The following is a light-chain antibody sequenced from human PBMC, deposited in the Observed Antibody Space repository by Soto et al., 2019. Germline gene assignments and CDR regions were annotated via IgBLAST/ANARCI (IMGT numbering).Light chain of an antibody. Sequence: QSALPQPASVSGSPGQSITISCTGTSSDVGLYDYVSWYQQHPGKAPQLMIYAVSNRPSGVSNRFSASKSGNTASLFISGLQAEDEADYYCSSYTRDSSDVFASG. J-gene: IGLJ1*01. CDR1: SSDVGLYDY. V-gene: IGLV2-14*01. CDR2: AVS. CDR3: SSYTRDSSDV.